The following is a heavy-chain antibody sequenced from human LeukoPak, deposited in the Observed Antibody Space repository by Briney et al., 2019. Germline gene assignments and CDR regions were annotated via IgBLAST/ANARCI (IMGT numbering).Heavy chain of an antibody. Sequence: GSVRLSCAASGFTFSNAWMSWVRQAPGRGLEWVGRIKWKGDGGTIDYAAPVKGRLSISRDDSKNTLYLQMNSLKSEDTAVYYCTAGTGRSDFDYWGQGTLVTVSS. CDR2: IKWKGDGGTI. CDR3: TAGTGRSDFDY. CDR1: GFTFSNAW. V-gene: IGHV3-15*01. D-gene: IGHD3/OR15-3a*01. J-gene: IGHJ4*02.